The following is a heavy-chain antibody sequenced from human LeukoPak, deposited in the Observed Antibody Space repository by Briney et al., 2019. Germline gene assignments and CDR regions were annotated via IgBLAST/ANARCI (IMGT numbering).Heavy chain of an antibody. CDR1: GFTFSSYW. CDR3: ARHVVAVGFDY. J-gene: IGHJ4*02. CDR2: ITSSGSYI. V-gene: IGHV3-21*01. D-gene: IGHD3-22*01. Sequence: GGSLRLSCAASGFTFSSYWMSWVRQAPGKGLEWVSSITSSGSYIYYADSVMGRFTISRDNTNNSLYLQMNSLRAEDTAVYYCARHVVAVGFDYWGQGALVTVSS.